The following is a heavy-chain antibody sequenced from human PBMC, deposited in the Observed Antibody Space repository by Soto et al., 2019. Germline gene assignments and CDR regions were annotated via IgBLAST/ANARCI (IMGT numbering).Heavy chain of an antibody. CDR1: GGSISSGDYY. J-gene: IGHJ6*02. Sequence: QVQLQESGPGLVKPSQTLSLTCTVSGGSISSGDYYWSWIRQPPGKGLEWIGYIYYSGSTYYNPSPKSRFTISVDTSKNQFALKLSSVTAADTAVYYCARDRGSYGMDVWGQGTTVTVSS. V-gene: IGHV4-30-4*01. CDR3: ARDRGSYGMDV. CDR2: IYYSGST. D-gene: IGHD2-15*01.